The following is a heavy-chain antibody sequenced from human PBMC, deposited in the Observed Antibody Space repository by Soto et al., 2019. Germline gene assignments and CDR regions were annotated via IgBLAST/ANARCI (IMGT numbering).Heavy chain of an antibody. V-gene: IGHV4-39*01. D-gene: IGHD5-12*01. J-gene: IGHJ6*03. CDR2: IYYSGST. Sequence: SETLSLTCTVSGGSISSSSYYWGWIRQPPGKGLEWIGSIYYSGSTYYNPSLKSRVTISVDTSKNQFSLKLSSVTAADTAVYYCARHLPYNDYGHYYYYMDVWGKGTTVTVSS. CDR3: ARHLPYNDYGHYYYYMDV. CDR1: GGSISSSSYY.